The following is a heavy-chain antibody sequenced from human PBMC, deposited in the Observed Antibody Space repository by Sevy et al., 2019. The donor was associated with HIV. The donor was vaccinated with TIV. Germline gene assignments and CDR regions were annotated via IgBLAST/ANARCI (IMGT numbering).Heavy chain of an antibody. Sequence: SETLSLTCAVYGGSFSGYYWSWIRHPPGKGLEWIGEINHSVSTNYNPSLKSRVTISVDTSKNQFSLKLSSVTAADTAVYYCARGEGYSSGLEPWGQGTLVTVSS. CDR1: GGSFSGYY. V-gene: IGHV4-34*01. CDR3: ARGEGYSSGLEP. D-gene: IGHD6-19*01. J-gene: IGHJ5*02. CDR2: INHSVST.